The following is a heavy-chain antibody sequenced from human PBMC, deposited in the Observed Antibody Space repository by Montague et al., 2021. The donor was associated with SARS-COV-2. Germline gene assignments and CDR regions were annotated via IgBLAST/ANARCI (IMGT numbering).Heavy chain of an antibody. J-gene: IGHJ5*02. CDR3: ARSDVGGPYPHSRWLDP. CDR1: GDSMRSSY. Sequence: SETLSLTCTVSGDSMRSSYWNWIRQPPGKGLEYIGYIYYSGVTNYSPSLRSRVTISLDTSKNQFSLNLRSVTAADTAVYYCARSDVGGPYPHSRWLDPWGQGTLVTVSS. V-gene: IGHV4-59*13. D-gene: IGHD3-16*01. CDR2: IYYSGVT.